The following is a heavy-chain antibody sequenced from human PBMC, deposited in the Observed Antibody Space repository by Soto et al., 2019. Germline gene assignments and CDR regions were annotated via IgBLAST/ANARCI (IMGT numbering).Heavy chain of an antibody. J-gene: IGHJ5*02. CDR3: ARDVSIGLDP. V-gene: IGHV4-59*02. Sequence: KASETLSLTCTVSGGSVTTYYWSWIRQPPGKGLEWIAYIYNTGTSSYNPSLKDRVTISIDTSKNQFSLKLTSLTAADTAVYYCARDVSIGLDPWGQGTLVTVSS. CDR2: IYNTGTS. D-gene: IGHD2-21*01. CDR1: GGSVTTYY.